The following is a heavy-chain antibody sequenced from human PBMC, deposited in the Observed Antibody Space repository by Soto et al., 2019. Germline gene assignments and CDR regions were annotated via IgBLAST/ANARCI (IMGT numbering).Heavy chain of an antibody. Sequence: GGSLRLSCAASGFTFSSYGMHWARQAPGKGLEWVAVISYDGSNKYYADSVKGRFTISRDNSKNTLYLQMNSLRAEDTAVYYCAKVRNCSSTSCYPGYYYYGMDVWGQGTTVTVSS. CDR1: GFTFSSYG. J-gene: IGHJ6*02. V-gene: IGHV3-30*18. D-gene: IGHD2-2*01. CDR2: ISYDGSNK. CDR3: AKVRNCSSTSCYPGYYYYGMDV.